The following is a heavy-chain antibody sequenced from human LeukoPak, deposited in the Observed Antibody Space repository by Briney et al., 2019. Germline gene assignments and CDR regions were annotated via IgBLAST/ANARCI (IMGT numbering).Heavy chain of an antibody. CDR2: VSTSGGT. V-gene: IGHV4-61*02. Sequence: SQTLSLTCTVSGGSISSGNYYWSWIRQPAGKGLEWIGRVSTSGGTNYNPSLKSRVTISVDTSKNQFSLRLNSVTAADTAVYYCARDRYYYDSSGYYQLDYWGQGTLVTVSS. D-gene: IGHD3-22*01. CDR3: ARDRYYYDSSGYYQLDY. CDR1: GGSISSGNYY. J-gene: IGHJ4*02.